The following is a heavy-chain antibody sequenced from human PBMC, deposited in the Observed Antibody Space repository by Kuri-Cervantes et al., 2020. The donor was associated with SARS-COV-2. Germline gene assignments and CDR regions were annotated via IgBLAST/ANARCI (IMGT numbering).Heavy chain of an antibody. V-gene: IGHV3-30-3*01. CDR3: ARDSGGDYGSSYFDY. D-gene: IGHD4-17*01. CDR2: ISYDGSNK. J-gene: IGHJ4*02. Sequence: GESLKISCAASGFTFSSYAMHWVRQAPGKGLEWVAVISYDGSNKYYADSVKGRFTISRDNSKNTLYLQMNSLRAEDTAVYYCARDSGGDYGSSYFDYWGQGTLVTVSS. CDR1: GFTFSSYA.